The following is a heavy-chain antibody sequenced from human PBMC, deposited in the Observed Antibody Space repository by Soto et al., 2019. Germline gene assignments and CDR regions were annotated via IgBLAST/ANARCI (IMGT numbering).Heavy chain of an antibody. D-gene: IGHD3-22*01. CDR1: GATFSSYA. J-gene: IGHJ4*02. V-gene: IGHV1-69*01. Sequence: QVQLVQSGAEVKKLGSSVKVPSKASGATFSSYAISWVRRAPGQGLDWMGGIIPILGTANYPQKFQGRDTITADESTSTAYMELSSLRSEDTAVYYCARAPPTYDSSGYYLGYWGQGTLVTVSS. CDR2: IIPILGTA. CDR3: ARAPPTYDSSGYYLGY.